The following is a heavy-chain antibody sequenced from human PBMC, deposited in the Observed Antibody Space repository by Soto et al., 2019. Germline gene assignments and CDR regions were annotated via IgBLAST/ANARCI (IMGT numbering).Heavy chain of an antibody. D-gene: IGHD6-6*01. CDR3: ARASLEYSSSRLDY. V-gene: IGHV4-34*01. Sequence: LSLTCAVYGGSFSGYYWSWIRQPPGKGLEWIGEINHSGSTNYNPSLKSRVTISVDTSKNQFSLKLSSVTAADTAVYYCARASLEYSSSRLDYWGQGTLVTVSS. J-gene: IGHJ4*02. CDR2: INHSGST. CDR1: GGSFSGYY.